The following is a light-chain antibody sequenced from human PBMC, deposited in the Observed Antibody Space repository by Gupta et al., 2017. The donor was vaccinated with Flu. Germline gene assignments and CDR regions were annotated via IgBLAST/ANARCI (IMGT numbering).Light chain of an antibody. Sequence: GDNVGSLGAHWLQQNQGQAPKLLAYGDKNRPSGITERVSATRSGNTATLTISGVQAEDEADYYCPAWDTSDTSGVFAGGTKLTVL. CDR3: PAWDTSDTSGV. CDR2: GDK. V-gene: IGLV3-21*02. CDR1: NVGSLG. J-gene: IGLJ3*02.